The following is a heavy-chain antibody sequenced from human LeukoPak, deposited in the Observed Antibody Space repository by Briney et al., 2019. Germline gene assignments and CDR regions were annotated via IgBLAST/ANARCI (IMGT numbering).Heavy chain of an antibody. CDR2: IHYSVST. CDR1: GRSISSYY. J-gene: IGHJ3*02. Sequence: SQTLSLTCTVSGRSISSYYWSWIRQPPGKGLGWIGYIHYSVSTNYNPSLKSRVTISVDTYLIQFSLKLRSVTAADTAVFYCARASYIGSFLNAFDIWGQGKVVSVSS. V-gene: IGHV4-59*08. D-gene: IGHD1-26*01. CDR3: ARASYIGSFLNAFDI.